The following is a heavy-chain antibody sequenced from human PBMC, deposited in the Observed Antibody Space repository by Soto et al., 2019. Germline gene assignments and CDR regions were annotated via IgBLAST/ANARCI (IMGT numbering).Heavy chain of an antibody. CDR2: IYYSGST. CDR3: ARGSEIVVATTAFDY. Sequence: SETLSLTCTVSGGSVSSYYWSWIRQSPGKGLEWIGYIYYSGSTYYNPSLKSRVTISVDTSKNQFSLKLSSVTAADTAVYYCARGSEIVVATTAFDYWGQGTLVTVSS. V-gene: IGHV4-59*02. CDR1: GGSVSSYY. J-gene: IGHJ4*02. D-gene: IGHD5-12*01.